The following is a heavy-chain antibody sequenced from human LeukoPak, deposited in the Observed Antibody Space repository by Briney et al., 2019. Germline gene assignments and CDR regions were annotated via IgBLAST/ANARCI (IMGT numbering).Heavy chain of an antibody. CDR3: ARDRGYNSFDY. Sequence: GGSLRLSCAASGFTFSRSWMSLVRQAPGKGLEWVANIKEDGSQRNYVGSVKGRFTISRDNAMNSVFLQMISLRAEDTAVYYCARDRGYNSFDYWGQGTLVTVSS. D-gene: IGHD6-13*01. V-gene: IGHV3-7*01. CDR1: GFTFSRSW. J-gene: IGHJ4*02. CDR2: IKEDGSQR.